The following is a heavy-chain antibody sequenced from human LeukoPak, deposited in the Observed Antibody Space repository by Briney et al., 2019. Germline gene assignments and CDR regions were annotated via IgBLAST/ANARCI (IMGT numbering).Heavy chain of an antibody. CDR3: ARGEHPLGYNWFDP. V-gene: IGHV3-30-3*01. D-gene: IGHD1-26*01. J-gene: IGHJ5*02. CDR2: ISYDGSNK. CDR1: GFTFSSYA. Sequence: PGGSLRLSCAASGFTFSSYAMHWVRQAPGKGLEWVAVISYDGSNKYYADSVKGRFTISRDNSKNTLYLQMNSLRAEDTAVYYCARGEHPLGYNWFDPWGQGTLVTVSS.